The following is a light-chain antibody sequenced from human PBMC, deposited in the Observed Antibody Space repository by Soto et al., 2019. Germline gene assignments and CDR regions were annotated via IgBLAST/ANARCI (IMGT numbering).Light chain of an antibody. J-gene: IGKJ2*01. CDR1: QSIVSF. CDR2: AAS. V-gene: IGKV1-39*01. Sequence: DVQMTQSPSSLSASVGDRVTITCRASQSIVSFLNWYQQRPGTAHKLLIFAASNLESGVPSRFSGRGSATDFTLSISSLQPEDFATYFCQQTYSMPVTFGQGTKLEMK. CDR3: QQTYSMPVT.